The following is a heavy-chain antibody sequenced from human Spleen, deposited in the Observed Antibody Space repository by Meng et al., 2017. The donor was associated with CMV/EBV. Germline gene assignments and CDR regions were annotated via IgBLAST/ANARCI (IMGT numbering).Heavy chain of an antibody. CDR1: GFTFSSHG. J-gene: IGHJ4*02. Sequence: GESLKISCAASGFTFSSHGMAWVRQAPGKGLECVSYIGSSGNYIYYADSVKGRFTISRDNTKNSLILQMTSLTVDDTAVYYCARDPPPGKWGQGTLVTVSS. CDR2: IGSSGNYI. V-gene: IGHV3-21*01. CDR3: ARDPPPGK.